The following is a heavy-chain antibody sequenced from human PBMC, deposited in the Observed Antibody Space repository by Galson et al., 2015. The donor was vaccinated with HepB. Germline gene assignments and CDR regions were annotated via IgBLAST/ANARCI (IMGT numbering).Heavy chain of an antibody. D-gene: IGHD3-10*01. CDR3: AKCGTLSAYYLTH. J-gene: IGHJ4*02. Sequence: SVKVSCKASGGTFSTYAISWVRQAPGQGLEWVGGIIPIFDTSNYAQRFQDRVTITADESTSTAYMELSSLRSEDTAVYYCAKCGTLSAYYLTHWGQGTLVTVSS. V-gene: IGHV1-69*13. CDR1: GGTFSTYA. CDR2: IIPIFDTS.